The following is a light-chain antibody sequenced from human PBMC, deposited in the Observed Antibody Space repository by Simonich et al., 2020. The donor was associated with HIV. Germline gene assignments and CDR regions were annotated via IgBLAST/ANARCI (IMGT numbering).Light chain of an antibody. CDR1: QSISSY. CDR2: AAS. CDR3: QQSFSTPYT. J-gene: IGKJ2*01. Sequence: DIQMTQSPSSLSASVGDRVTITFRASQSISSYLNWYQQKPGNAPKLMIYAASTLQSGVPSRFSGSGSGTDCTLTISSLQPEDFATYYCQQSFSTPYTFGQGTKLEIK. V-gene: IGKV1-39*01.